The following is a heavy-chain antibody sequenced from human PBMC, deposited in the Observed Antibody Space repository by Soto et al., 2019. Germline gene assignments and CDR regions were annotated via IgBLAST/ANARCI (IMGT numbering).Heavy chain of an antibody. Sequence: EASVKVSCKASGYTFTSYGISWVRQAPGQGLEWMGWISAYNGNTNYAQKLQGRVTMTTDTSTSTAYMELRSLRSDDTAVYYCARDYDFWSGTGYYGMDVWGQGTTVTVSS. D-gene: IGHD3-3*01. CDR2: ISAYNGNT. CDR3: ARDYDFWSGTGYYGMDV. J-gene: IGHJ6*02. CDR1: GYTFTSYG. V-gene: IGHV1-18*01.